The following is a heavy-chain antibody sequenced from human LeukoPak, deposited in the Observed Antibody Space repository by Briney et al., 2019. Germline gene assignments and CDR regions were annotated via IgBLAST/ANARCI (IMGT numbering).Heavy chain of an antibody. V-gene: IGHV3-21*01. Sequence: GSLRLSCAASGFAFSSYTMNWVRQAPGKGLEWVAAISSGSRDIFYADSVKGRFSISRDNTQNSLSLRMNSLRAEDTAVYYCVREAAATLFDYWGQGTLVTVSS. CDR3: VREAAATLFDY. D-gene: IGHD1-26*01. J-gene: IGHJ4*02. CDR2: ISSGSRDI. CDR1: GFAFSSYT.